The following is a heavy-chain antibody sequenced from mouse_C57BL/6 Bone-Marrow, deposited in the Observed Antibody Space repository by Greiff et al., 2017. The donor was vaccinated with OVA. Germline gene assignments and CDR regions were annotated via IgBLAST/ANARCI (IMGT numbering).Heavy chain of an antibody. CDR2: ISDGGSYT. D-gene: IGHD1-1*01. CDR1: GFTFSSYA. Sequence: EVHLVESGGGLVKPGGSLKLSCAASGFTFSSYAMSWVRQTPEKRLEWVATISDGGSYTYYPDNVKGRFTISRDNAKNNLYLQMSHLKSEDTAMYYCARHPYYYGSSYLDYWGQGTSVTVSS. V-gene: IGHV5-4*01. J-gene: IGHJ4*01. CDR3: ARHPYYYGSSYLDY.